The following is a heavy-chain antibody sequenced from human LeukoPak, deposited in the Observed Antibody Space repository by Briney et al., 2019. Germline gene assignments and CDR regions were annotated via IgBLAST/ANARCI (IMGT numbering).Heavy chain of an antibody. Sequence: RPGGSLRLSCEASGFSFSSHAMGWVRQSPGKGLEWVLAISGSGSNTYYADSVKGRFTISRDNSEDTLYLRMKSLRVEDSAVYYCAKGPLIEVAGTTWDYWGQGTLVTVSS. V-gene: IGHV3-23*01. CDR3: AKGPLIEVAGTTWDY. J-gene: IGHJ4*02. D-gene: IGHD6-19*01. CDR2: ISGSGSNT. CDR1: GFSFSSHA.